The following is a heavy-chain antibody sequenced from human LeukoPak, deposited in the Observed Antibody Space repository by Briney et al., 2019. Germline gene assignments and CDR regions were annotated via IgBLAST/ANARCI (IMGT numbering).Heavy chain of an antibody. CDR1: GFTFSSYS. J-gene: IGHJ6*03. CDR2: ISSSSSTI. D-gene: IGHD2-15*01. CDR3: ARGVAAAVVYYYYYYMDV. V-gene: IGHV3-48*04. Sequence: GGSLRLSCAASGFTFSSYSMNWVRQAPGKGLEWVSYISSSSSTIYYADSVKGRFTISRDNAKNSLYLQMNSLRAEDTAVYYCARGVAAAVVYYYYYYMDVWGKGTTVTVSS.